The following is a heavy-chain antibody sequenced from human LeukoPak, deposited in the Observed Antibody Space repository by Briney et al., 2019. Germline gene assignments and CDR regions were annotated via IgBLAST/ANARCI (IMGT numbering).Heavy chain of an antibody. CDR3: ARDKTGTPLNWFDP. Sequence: SETLSLTCTVSGYSISSGYYWGWIRQPPGKGLEWIGSIYHSGSTYYNPSLKSRVTISVDTSKNQFSLKLSSVTAADTAVYYCARDKTGTPLNWFDPWGQGTLVTVSS. CDR1: GYSISSGYY. CDR2: IYHSGST. V-gene: IGHV4-38-2*02. J-gene: IGHJ5*02. D-gene: IGHD1-7*01.